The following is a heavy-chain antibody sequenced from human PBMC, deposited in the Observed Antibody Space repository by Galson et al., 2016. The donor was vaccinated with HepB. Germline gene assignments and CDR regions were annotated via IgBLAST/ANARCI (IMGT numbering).Heavy chain of an antibody. CDR2: IDGGGDK. J-gene: IGHJ6*02. CDR3: ARIRYTNTWYSYYYGMDV. Sequence: PALVKPTQTLTLTCTFSGFSLSTSGMRVIWIRQPPGKALEWLSLIDGGGDKYYSIPLKTRLTISKDTSKNQVVLTMTNMDPVDTGTYYCARIRYTNTWYSYYYGMDVWGQGTAVTVSS. V-gene: IGHV2-70*01. CDR1: GFSLSTSGMR. D-gene: IGHD6-13*01.